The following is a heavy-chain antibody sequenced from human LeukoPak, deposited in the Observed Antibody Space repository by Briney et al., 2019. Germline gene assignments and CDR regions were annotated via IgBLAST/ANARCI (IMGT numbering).Heavy chain of an antibody. Sequence: VKVSCKASGGTFSSYAISWVRQAPGQGLEWMGGIIPIFGTANYAQKFQGRVTITADESTSTAYMELSSLRSEDTAVYYCARRDGPGVGFYWFDPWGQGTLVTVSS. V-gene: IGHV1-69*01. CDR1: GGTFSSYA. J-gene: IGHJ5*02. CDR2: IIPIFGTA. D-gene: IGHD5-24*01. CDR3: ARRDGPGVGFYWFDP.